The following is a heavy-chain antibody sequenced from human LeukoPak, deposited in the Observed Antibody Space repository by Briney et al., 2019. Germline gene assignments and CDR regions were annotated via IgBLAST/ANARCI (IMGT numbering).Heavy chain of an antibody. CDR1: GDSVSSNSVT. Sequence: SRTLSLTCAISGDSVSSNSVTWNWIRQSPSRGLEWLGRTYYRSTWYNDYAVSVRGRIAVNPDTSKNQFSLHLNSVTPEDTAVYYCARRLTQYDCFDPWGQGILVTVSS. J-gene: IGHJ5*02. D-gene: IGHD2-2*01. V-gene: IGHV6-1*01. CDR3: ARRLTQYDCFDP. CDR2: TYYRSTWYN.